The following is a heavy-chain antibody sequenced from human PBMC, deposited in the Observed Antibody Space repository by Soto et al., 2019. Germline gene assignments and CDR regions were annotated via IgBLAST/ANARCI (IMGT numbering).Heavy chain of an antibody. V-gene: IGHV4-31*03. CDR3: ARIPHKGYYYYFMDV. CDR2: IYYSGST. J-gene: IGHJ6*03. D-gene: IGHD2-21*01. Sequence: NPSETLSLTCTVSGGSISSGGYSWSWIRQHPGKGLEWIGYIYYSGSTYYNPSLKSRVTISVDTSKNQFSLKLSSVTAADTAVYYCARIPHKGYYYYFMDVWGKGTTVTVSS. CDR1: GGSISSGGYS.